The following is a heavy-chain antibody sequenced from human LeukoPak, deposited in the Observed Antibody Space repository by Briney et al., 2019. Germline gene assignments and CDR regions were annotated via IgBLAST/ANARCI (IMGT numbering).Heavy chain of an antibody. CDR1: GGSFSGYY. CDR2: INHSGST. Sequence: SETLSLTCAVYGGSFSGYYRSWIRQPPGKGLEWIGEINHSGSTNYNPSLKSRVTISVDTSKNQFSLKLSSVTAADTAVYYCARKRGYSYGYSYWGQGTLVTVSS. V-gene: IGHV4-34*01. J-gene: IGHJ4*02. D-gene: IGHD5-18*01. CDR3: ARKRGYSYGYSY.